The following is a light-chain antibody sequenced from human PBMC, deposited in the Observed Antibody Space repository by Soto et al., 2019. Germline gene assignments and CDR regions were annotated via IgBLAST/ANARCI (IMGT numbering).Light chain of an antibody. CDR1: SSNIGNNN. CDR2: GNS. CDR3: AAWDDSLNGVV. J-gene: IGLJ2*01. Sequence: QAVVTQPPSASGTPRQRVTISCSGSSSNIGNNNVNWYQQLPGTAPKLLIFGNSQRPSGVPDRFSGSKSGTSASLAISGLQSEDEADYYCAAWDDSLNGVVFGGGTKLTVL. V-gene: IGLV1-44*01.